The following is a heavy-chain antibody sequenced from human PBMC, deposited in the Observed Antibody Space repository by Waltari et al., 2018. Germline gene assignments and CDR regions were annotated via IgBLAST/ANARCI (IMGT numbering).Heavy chain of an antibody. CDR3: ATTVTTLVYFDY. CDR1: GYSISSGYY. V-gene: IGHV4-38-2*01. J-gene: IGHJ4*02. CDR2: IYHSGST. Sequence: QVQLQESGPGLVKPSETLSLTCAVSGYSISSGYYWGWIRQPPGKGLEWIGSIYHSGSTYYNPSRKSRVTISVDTSKNQFSLKLSSVTAADTAVYYCATTVTTLVYFDYWGQGTLVTVSS. D-gene: IGHD4-17*01.